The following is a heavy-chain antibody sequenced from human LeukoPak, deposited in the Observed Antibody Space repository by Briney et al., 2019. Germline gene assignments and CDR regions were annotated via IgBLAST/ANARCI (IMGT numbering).Heavy chain of an antibody. CDR1: GFTFRSYG. V-gene: IGHV3-7*01. Sequence: GGSLRLSCAASGFTFRSYGMHWVRQAPGKGLEWVANIKQDGSEKHYVDSVKGRFTISRDNAKKSLFLHMNSLRVEDTAVYYCARGSEYTSSTNYYFDYWGQGTLVTVSS. CDR3: ARGSEYTSSTNYYFDY. D-gene: IGHD6-6*01. CDR2: IKQDGSEK. J-gene: IGHJ4*02.